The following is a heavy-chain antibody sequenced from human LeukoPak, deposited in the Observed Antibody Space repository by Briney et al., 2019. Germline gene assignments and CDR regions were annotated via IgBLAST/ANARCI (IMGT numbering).Heavy chain of an antibody. CDR1: GFTFSRYW. Sequence: GGSLRLSCAASGFTFSRYWMSWVRQAPGKGLEWVASVKEDGSQKNYADTVEGRFTISRDNAKKSLVLQMNSLRVEDTAIYYCAREAYGGPGTLVTVSS. J-gene: IGHJ4*02. CDR3: AREAY. V-gene: IGHV3-7*03. CDR2: VKEDGSQK.